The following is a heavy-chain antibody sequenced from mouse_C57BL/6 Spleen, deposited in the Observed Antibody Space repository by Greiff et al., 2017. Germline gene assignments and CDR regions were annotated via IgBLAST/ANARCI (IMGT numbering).Heavy chain of an antibody. CDR1: GYTFTSYG. Sequence: QVHVKQSGAELARPGASVKLSCKASGYTFTSYGISWVKQRTGQGLEWIGEIYPRSGNTYYNEKFKGKATLTADKSSSTAYMELRSLTSEDSAVYFCARQVYYDYDADAMDYWGQGTSVTVSS. V-gene: IGHV1-81*01. CDR2: IYPRSGNT. J-gene: IGHJ4*01. D-gene: IGHD2-4*01. CDR3: ARQVYYDYDADAMDY.